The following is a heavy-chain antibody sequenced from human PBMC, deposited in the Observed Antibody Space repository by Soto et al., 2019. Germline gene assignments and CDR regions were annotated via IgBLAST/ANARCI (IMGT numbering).Heavy chain of an antibody. CDR1: GGSISSGGYY. Sequence: SETLSLTCTVSGGSISSGGYYWSWIRQHPGKGLEWIGYIYYSGSTYYNPSLKSRVTISVDTSKNQFSLKLSSVTAADTAVYYCARLGQDWFDPWGQGTLVTVSS. CDR2: IYYSGST. V-gene: IGHV4-31*03. J-gene: IGHJ5*02. CDR3: ARLGQDWFDP.